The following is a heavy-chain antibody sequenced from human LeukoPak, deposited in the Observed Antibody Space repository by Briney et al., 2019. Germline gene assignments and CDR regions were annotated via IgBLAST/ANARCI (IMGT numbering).Heavy chain of an antibody. V-gene: IGHV3-23*01. D-gene: IGHD6-25*01. CDR2: ITASGVTT. Sequence: PGGSPRLSCAASGFTFSSYAMSWVRQTPAKGLEWVSGITASGVTTLYPDSVKGRITISRDNSMNTLYLEMSSLRVEDTAVYYCTKGGANDAFDIWGQGTLVTVSS. CDR3: TKGGANDAFDI. J-gene: IGHJ3*02. CDR1: GFTFSSYA.